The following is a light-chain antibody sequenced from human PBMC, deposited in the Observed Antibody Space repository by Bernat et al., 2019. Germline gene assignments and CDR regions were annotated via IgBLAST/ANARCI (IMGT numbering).Light chain of an antibody. CDR3: QVWDHTTDHPV. CDR2: DDR. Sequence: SYVVTQPPSVPVAPGKTARITCGGHNIGSKSVHWYQQRPGQAPVLVVYDDRARPSGIPERFSGGNSGQTATLTISRVEAGDEADYYCQVWDHTTDHPVFGGVTKLTVL. J-gene: IGLJ3*02. CDR1: NIGSKS. V-gene: IGLV3-21*03.